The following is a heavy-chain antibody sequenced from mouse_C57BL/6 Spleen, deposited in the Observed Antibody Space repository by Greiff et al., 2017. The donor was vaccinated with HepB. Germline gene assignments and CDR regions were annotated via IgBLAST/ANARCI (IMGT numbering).Heavy chain of an antibody. CDR2: IYPGDGDT. CDR3: ARSSYGYDGYFDY. J-gene: IGHJ2*01. D-gene: IGHD2-2*01. CDR1: GYAFSSSW. V-gene: IGHV1-82*01. Sequence: VQLQESGPELVKPGASVKISCKASGYAFSSSWMNWVKQRPGKGLEWIGRIYPGDGDTNYNGKFKGKATLTADKSSSTAYMQLSSLTSEDSAVYFCARSSYGYDGYFDYWGQGTTLTVSS.